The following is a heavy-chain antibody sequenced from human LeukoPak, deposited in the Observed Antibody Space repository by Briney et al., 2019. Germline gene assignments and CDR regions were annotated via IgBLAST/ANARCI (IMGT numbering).Heavy chain of an antibody. CDR2: INSDGSST. CDR3: ARDGVEFYNWFDP. Sequence: GGSLRLSCAASGVSFSNYWMHWVRQAPGKGLVWVSRINSDGSSTTYADSVKGRFTISRDNAKNTLYLQMNSLRAEDTAVYYCARDGVEFYNWFDPWGQGTLVTVSP. CDR1: GVSFSNYW. D-gene: IGHD2-21*01. V-gene: IGHV3-74*01. J-gene: IGHJ5*02.